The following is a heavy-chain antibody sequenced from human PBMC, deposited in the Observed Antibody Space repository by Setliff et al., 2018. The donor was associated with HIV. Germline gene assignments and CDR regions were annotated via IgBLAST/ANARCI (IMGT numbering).Heavy chain of an antibody. CDR1: GYSFARYG. Sequence: ASVKVSCKASGYSFARYGLSWVRQAPGQGLEWMGWISGFNGNTKYGQSFQGRVTMTTDTSTSTVYMELRSLRSDDTAVYYCARDGWRHVLHGNYYYYFMDVWGKGTTVTVSS. D-gene: IGHD2-8*01. CDR2: ISGFNGNT. V-gene: IGHV1-18*01. J-gene: IGHJ6*03. CDR3: ARDGWRHVLHGNYYYYFMDV.